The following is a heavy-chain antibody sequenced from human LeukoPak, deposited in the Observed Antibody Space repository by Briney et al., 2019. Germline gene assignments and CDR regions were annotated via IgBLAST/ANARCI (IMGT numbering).Heavy chain of an antibody. V-gene: IGHV3-74*01. CDR2: INTDGSAT. CDR3: ARGTAAAAGIDY. D-gene: IGHD6-13*01. J-gene: IGHJ4*02. CDR1: GFTFSNYW. Sequence: GGSLRLPCEASGFTFSNYWMHWVRQAPGKGLVWVAHINTDGSATTYGDAAKGRFTVSRDNANNTLSLEMNSLRVEDTAVYYCARGTAAAAGIDYWGQGTLVTVSS.